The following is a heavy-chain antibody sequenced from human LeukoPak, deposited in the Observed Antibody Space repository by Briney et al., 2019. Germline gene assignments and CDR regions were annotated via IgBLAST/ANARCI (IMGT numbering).Heavy chain of an antibody. J-gene: IGHJ4*02. Sequence: GGSLRLSCAASGFTFDDYAMHWVRQAPGKGLEWVSGISWNSGSIGYADSVKGRFTISRDNAKNSLYLQMNSLRAEDTALYYCAKGAGYDFRASFDYWGQGTLVTVSS. D-gene: IGHD5-12*01. CDR3: AKGAGYDFRASFDY. CDR1: GFTFDDYA. CDR2: ISWNSGSI. V-gene: IGHV3-9*01.